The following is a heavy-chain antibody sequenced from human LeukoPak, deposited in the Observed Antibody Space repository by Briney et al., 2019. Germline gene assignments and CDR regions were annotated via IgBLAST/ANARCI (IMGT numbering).Heavy chain of an antibody. V-gene: IGHV4-61*02. CDR2: IYTSGST. D-gene: IGHD3-10*01. CDR1: GGSISSGSYY. J-gene: IGHJ4*02. CDR3: AREVGDYYGLF. Sequence: SETLSLTCTVSGGSISSGSYYWSWIRQPAGKGLEWIGRIYTSGSTNYNPSLRSRVTISVDTSKNQFSLKLSSVTAADTAVYYCAREVGDYYGLFWGQGTLVTVSS.